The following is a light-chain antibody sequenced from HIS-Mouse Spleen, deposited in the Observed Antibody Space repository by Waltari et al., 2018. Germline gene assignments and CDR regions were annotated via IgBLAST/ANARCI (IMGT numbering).Light chain of an antibody. V-gene: IGLV2-8*01. J-gene: IGLJ2*01. Sequence: QSALTQPPSASGSPGQSVTISCTGTSSDVGGYNYVSWYQQHPGKAPKPMIYEVSKRPSGVPVRCPCSKSGNTASLTVSGLQAEDEADYYCSSYAGSNNLGVFGGGTKLTVL. CDR3: SSYAGSNNLGV. CDR2: EVS. CDR1: SSDVGGYNY.